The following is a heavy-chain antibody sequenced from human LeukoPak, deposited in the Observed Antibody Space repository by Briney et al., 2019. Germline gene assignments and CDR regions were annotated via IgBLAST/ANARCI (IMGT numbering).Heavy chain of an antibody. J-gene: IGHJ5*02. CDR1: GGSVSSGSYY. D-gene: IGHD2-15*01. CDR3: AREAVVAATKQYNWFDP. CDR2: IHYSGST. Sequence: SETLSLTCTVSGGSVSSGSYYWSWIRQPPGKGLEWIGYIHYSGSTNYNPSLKSRVTISVDTSKNQFSLKLSSVTAADTAEYYCAREAVVAATKQYNWFDPWGQGTLVTVSS. V-gene: IGHV4-61*01.